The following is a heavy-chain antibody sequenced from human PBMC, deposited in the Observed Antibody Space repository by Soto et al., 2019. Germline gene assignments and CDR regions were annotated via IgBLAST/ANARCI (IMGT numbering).Heavy chain of an antibody. J-gene: IGHJ6*02. CDR1: GGTFSSYT. V-gene: IGHV1-69*08. CDR3: ARDRSGCSSTSCYGRYYGMDV. D-gene: IGHD2-2*01. CDR2: IIPILGIA. Sequence: QVQLVQSGAEVKKPGSSAKVSCKASGGTFSSYTISWVRQAPGQGLEWMGRIIPILGIANYAQKFQGRVTITADKSTSTAYMELSSLRSEDTAVYYCARDRSGCSSTSCYGRYYGMDVWGQGTTVTVSS.